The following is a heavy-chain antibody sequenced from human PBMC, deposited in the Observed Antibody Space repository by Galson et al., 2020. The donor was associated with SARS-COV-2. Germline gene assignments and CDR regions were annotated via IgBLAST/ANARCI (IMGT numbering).Heavy chain of an antibody. D-gene: IGHD6-13*01. V-gene: IGHV1-24*01. Sequence: ASVKVSCKVSGYTLTELSMHWVRQAPGKGLEWMGGFDPEDGETIYAQKFQGRVTMTEDTSTDTAYMELSSLRSEETAVYYCATSIAAAGPQYYYYGMDVWGQGTTVTVSS. J-gene: IGHJ6*02. CDR3: ATSIAAAGPQYYYYGMDV. CDR1: GYTLTELS. CDR2: FDPEDGET.